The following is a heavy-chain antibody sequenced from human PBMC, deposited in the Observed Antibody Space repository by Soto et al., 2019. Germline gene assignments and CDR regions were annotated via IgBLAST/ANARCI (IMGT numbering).Heavy chain of an antibody. D-gene: IGHD2-15*01. CDR1: GYTFTSYG. CDR2: ISAYNGNT. J-gene: IGHJ6*03. CDR3: AMVVAATPFSDYYYYMDV. V-gene: IGHV1-18*01. Sequence: ASVKVSCKASGYTFTSYGISWVRQAPGQGLEWMGWISAYNGNTNYAQKLQGRVTMTTYTSTSTAYMELRSLRLDDTAVYYCAMVVAATPFSDYYYYMDVWGKGTTVTVSS.